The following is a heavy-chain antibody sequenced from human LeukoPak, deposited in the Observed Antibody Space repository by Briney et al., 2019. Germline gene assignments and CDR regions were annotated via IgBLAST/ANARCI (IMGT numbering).Heavy chain of an antibody. CDR2: ISSSGSTI. J-gene: IGHJ4*02. V-gene: IGHV3-11*01. CDR3: ARVDPYGDYYFDY. Sequence: GGSLRPSCAASGFTFSDYYMSWIRQAPGKGLEWVSYISSSGSTIYYADSVKGRFTISRDNAKNSLYLQMNSLRAEDTAVYYCARVDPYGDYYFDYWGQGTLVTVSS. CDR1: GFTFSDYY. D-gene: IGHD4-17*01.